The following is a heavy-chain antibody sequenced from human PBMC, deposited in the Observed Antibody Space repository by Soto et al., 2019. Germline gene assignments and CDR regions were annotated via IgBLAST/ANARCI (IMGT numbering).Heavy chain of an antibody. CDR2: ITGGGDT. V-gene: IGHV3-48*03. Sequence: GGSLRLSCAASGFPFNTFEMNWIRQVPGKGLEWLSYITGGGDTYYADSVKGRFTISRDNAKNSLYLQMTSLRVEDTAVYFCVGGGLSFFDYWGQGALVTVSS. J-gene: IGHJ4*02. CDR1: GFPFNTFE. D-gene: IGHD3-16*01. CDR3: VGGGLSFFDY.